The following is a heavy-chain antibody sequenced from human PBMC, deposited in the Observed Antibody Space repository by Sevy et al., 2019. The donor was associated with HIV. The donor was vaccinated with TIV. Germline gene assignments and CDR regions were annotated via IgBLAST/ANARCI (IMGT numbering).Heavy chain of an antibody. Sequence: SETLSLTCTVSGGSISSYYWSWIRQPAGKGLEWIGRVFTTGTTNYNPSLMSRVTMSVGTSKNHFLLILNSVTAAETAVYFCARDFVVMVSGGDYAFDIWGQWTMVTVSS. CDR2: VFTTGTT. CDR1: GGSISSYY. D-gene: IGHD3-22*01. V-gene: IGHV4-4*07. CDR3: ARDFVVMVSGGDYAFDI. J-gene: IGHJ3*02.